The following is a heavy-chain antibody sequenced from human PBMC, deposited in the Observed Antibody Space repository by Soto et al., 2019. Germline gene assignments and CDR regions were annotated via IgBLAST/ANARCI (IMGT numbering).Heavy chain of an antibody. CDR2: IYYSGIT. CDR1: GGSISSYY. J-gene: IGHJ6*02. CDR3: ARYKSNYYYGMDV. Sequence: LVPLSVTWSVAGGSISSYYWSWIRQPPGKGLEWIGYIYYSGITNYNPSLKSRVTISVDTSKNQFSLKLSSVTAADTAVYYCARYKSNYYYGMDVWGQGTTVTVSS. V-gene: IGHV4-59*01. D-gene: IGHD1-20*01.